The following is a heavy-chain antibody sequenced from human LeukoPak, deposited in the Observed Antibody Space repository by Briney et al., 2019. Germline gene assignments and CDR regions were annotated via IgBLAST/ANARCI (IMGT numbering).Heavy chain of an antibody. V-gene: IGHV5-51*01. Sequence: GESLKISRKGSGYSFTSYWIGWVRQMPGKGLEWIGIIYPGDSDTRYSPSFQGQVTISADKSISTAYLQWSSLKASDTAMYYCARRYCSSTSCYSGRGTWFDPWGQGTLVTVSS. D-gene: IGHD2-2*02. CDR1: GYSFTSYW. J-gene: IGHJ5*02. CDR3: ARRYCSSTSCYSGRGTWFDP. CDR2: IYPGDSDT.